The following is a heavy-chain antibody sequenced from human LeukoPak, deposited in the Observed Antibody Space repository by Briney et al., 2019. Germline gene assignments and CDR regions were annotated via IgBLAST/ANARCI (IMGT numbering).Heavy chain of an antibody. Sequence: SETLSLTCAVFGGSFSGYYWSWIRQPLGKGLEWIAEINNSGGTNYNPSLKSRVTISVDTSKNQFSLKLSSVTAADTAVYYCARDKSASGSWFDPWGQGTLVTVSS. CDR1: GGSFSGYY. V-gene: IGHV4-34*01. CDR2: INNSGGT. CDR3: ARDKSASGSWFDP. J-gene: IGHJ5*02. D-gene: IGHD6-13*01.